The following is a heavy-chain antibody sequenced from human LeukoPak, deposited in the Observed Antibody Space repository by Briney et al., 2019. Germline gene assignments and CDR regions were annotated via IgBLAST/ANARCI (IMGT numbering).Heavy chain of an antibody. CDR2: ISVSGGST. CDR3: ARDHGSSGWYSRVDY. J-gene: IGHJ4*02. D-gene: IGHD6-19*01. Sequence: PEGTLRLSCAASGFTLSSYGMSWVRQAPGKGLEWVSAISVSGGSTYYADSVKGRFTISRDNAKNSLYLQMTSLRAEETAVYYCARDHGSSGWYSRVDYWGQGTLVTVSS. V-gene: IGHV3-23*01. CDR1: GFTLSSYG.